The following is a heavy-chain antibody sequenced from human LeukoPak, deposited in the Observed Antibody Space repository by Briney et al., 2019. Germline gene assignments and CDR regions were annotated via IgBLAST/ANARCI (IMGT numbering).Heavy chain of an antibody. CDR1: GGSFSAYY. J-gene: IGHJ4*02. CDR3: ARELTGTTTFDH. V-gene: IGHV4-34*01. CDR2: ISYSGST. D-gene: IGHD1/OR15-1a*01. Sequence: SETLSLTCAVYGGSFSAYYWSWIRQPPGKGLEWIGEISYSGSTKYLPSLKSRVTISVDTSKNQFSLTLSSVTAADTAVYYCARELTGTTTFDHWGQGTLVTVSS.